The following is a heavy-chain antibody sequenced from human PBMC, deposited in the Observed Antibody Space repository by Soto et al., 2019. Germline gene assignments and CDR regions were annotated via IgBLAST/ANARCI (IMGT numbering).Heavy chain of an antibody. V-gene: IGHV4-59*08. CDR2: IFHSGTT. Sequence: SETLSLTCTVSGGSITNYYFSWIRQPPGKGLERIGYIFHSGTTSYNPSLKRRVTLPVDTSQSQFSLKLHSVTASAKADSFFTTESYDNSKSVAFDIWGPGSLGTVSS. CDR3: TTESYDNSKSVAFDI. J-gene: IGHJ3*02. D-gene: IGHD3-22*01. CDR1: GGSITNYY.